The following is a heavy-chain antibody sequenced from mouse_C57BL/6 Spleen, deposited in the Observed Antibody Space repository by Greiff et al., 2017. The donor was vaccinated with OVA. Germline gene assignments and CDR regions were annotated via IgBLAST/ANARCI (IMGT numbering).Heavy chain of an antibody. Sequence: LQESGPELVKPGASVKISCKASGYAFSSSWMNWVKQRPGKGLEWIGRIYPGDGDTNYNGKFKGKATLTADKSSSTAYMQLSSLTSEDSAVYFCARRGAYDYDFDYWGQGTTLTVSS. CDR1: GYAFSSSW. CDR3: ARRGAYDYDFDY. V-gene: IGHV1-82*01. D-gene: IGHD2-4*01. CDR2: IYPGDGDT. J-gene: IGHJ2*01.